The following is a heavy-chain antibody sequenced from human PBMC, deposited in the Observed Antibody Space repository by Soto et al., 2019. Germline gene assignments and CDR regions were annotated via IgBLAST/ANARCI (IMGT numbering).Heavy chain of an antibody. CDR2: IVPSVDTT. D-gene: IGHD5-18*01. Sequence: QVQLVQSGTEVKKRGASVKVSCKASGGTFSRSGFHWVRQAPGQGREWMGMIVPSVDTTNYAQKFQARVKISADQFTTTDYKELKSLRPEDTAVYYCARCPQPPDTADPYAVDVWGQGTRVIVSS. V-gene: IGHV1-69*18. CDR3: ARCPQPPDTADPYAVDV. CDR1: GGTFSRSG. J-gene: IGHJ6*02.